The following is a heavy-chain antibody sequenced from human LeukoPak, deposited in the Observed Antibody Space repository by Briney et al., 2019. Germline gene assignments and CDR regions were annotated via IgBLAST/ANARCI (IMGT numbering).Heavy chain of an antibody. Sequence: SETLSLTCTASGGSISSYYWSWIRQPPGKGLEWIGYIYYSGSTNYNPSLKSRVTISVDTSKNQFSLKLSSVTAADTAVYYCGRHRGGFYPFDYWGQGTLVTVSS. J-gene: IGHJ4*02. CDR3: GRHRGGFYPFDY. V-gene: IGHV4-59*08. CDR1: GGSISSYY. D-gene: IGHD2-15*01. CDR2: IYYSGST.